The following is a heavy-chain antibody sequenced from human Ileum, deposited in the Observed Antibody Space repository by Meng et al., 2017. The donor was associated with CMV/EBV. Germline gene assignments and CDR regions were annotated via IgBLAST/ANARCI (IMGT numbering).Heavy chain of an antibody. CDR1: GFTFSSYA. Sequence: GGSLRLSCAASGFTFSSYAMHWVRQAPGKGLEWVAFTRVGEGEQYNRNSVKGRFTISRDDSKNTVYLQMNSLRPEDTALFYCAKGRSESWSWHQLDQWGQGTLVTVSS. D-gene: IGHD1-26*01. CDR2: TRVGEGEQ. V-gene: IGHV3-30*02. CDR3: AKGRSESWSWHQLDQ. J-gene: IGHJ4*02.